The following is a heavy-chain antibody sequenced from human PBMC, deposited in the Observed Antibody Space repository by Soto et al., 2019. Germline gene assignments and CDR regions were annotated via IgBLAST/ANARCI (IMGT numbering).Heavy chain of an antibody. CDR1: GYTFTSYD. CDR2: MNPNSGNT. Sequence: ASVKVSCKASGYTFTSYDINWVRQATGQGLEWMGWMNPNSGNTGYAQKFQGRVAMTRNTSISTAYMELSSLRSEDTAVYYCARGSGINYDYIWGRYRFDYWGQGTLVTVSS. J-gene: IGHJ4*02. D-gene: IGHD3-16*02. V-gene: IGHV1-8*01. CDR3: ARGSGINYDYIWGRYRFDY.